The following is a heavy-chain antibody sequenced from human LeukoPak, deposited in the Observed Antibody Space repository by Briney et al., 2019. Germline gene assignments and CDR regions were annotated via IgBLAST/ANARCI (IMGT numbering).Heavy chain of an antibody. V-gene: IGHV3-66*01. CDR2: IYSGGST. CDR1: GFTVSSNY. D-gene: IGHD1-1*01. CDR3: ARTWNGAFDI. Sequence: AASGFTVSSNYMSLVRQAPGKGLECVSVIYSGGSTYYADSVKGRFTISRDNSKNTVYLQMNSLRAEDTAVYYCARTWNGAFDIWGQGTMVTVSS. J-gene: IGHJ3*02.